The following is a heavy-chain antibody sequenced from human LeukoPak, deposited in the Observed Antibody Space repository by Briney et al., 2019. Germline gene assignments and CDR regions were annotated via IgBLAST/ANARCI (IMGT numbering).Heavy chain of an antibody. CDR2: IHYSGST. CDR3: AKDIPSGAAAAADY. Sequence: SETLSLTCTVSGGSISSSSYYWGWIRQPPGKGLEWIGSIHYSGSTYYNPSLKSRVTISVDTSKNQFSLKLSSVTAADTAVYYCAKDIPSGAAAAADYWGQGTLVTVSS. V-gene: IGHV4-39*02. D-gene: IGHD6-13*01. J-gene: IGHJ4*02. CDR1: GGSISSSSYY.